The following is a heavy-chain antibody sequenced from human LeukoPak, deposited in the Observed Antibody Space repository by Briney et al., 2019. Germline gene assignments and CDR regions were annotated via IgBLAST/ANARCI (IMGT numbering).Heavy chain of an antibody. CDR3: ARDPIGGRPDYLDY. V-gene: IGHV3-30*01. CDR1: GFSFGTYA. D-gene: IGHD3-10*01. Sequence: PGGSLRLSCTASGFSFGTYAMHWVRQAPGKGFEWVAVISSDASITIYPDSMRGRFTISRDNSKNTLYLDMNNLIGEDTALYFCARDPIGGRPDYLDYWGQGTLVTVSS. CDR2: ISSDASIT. J-gene: IGHJ4*02.